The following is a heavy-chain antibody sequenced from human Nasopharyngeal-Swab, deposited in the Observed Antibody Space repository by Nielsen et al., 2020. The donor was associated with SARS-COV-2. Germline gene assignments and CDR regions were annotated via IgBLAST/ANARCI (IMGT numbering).Heavy chain of an antibody. CDR2: IKQDGSEK. D-gene: IGHD1-26*01. J-gene: IGHJ4*02. CDR3: AKDRLIQGAILFDY. CDR1: GFTFSSYW. V-gene: IGHV3-7*05. Sequence: GESLKISCAASGFTFSSYWMSWVRQAPGKGLEWVANIKQDGSEKYYVDSVKGRFTISRDNAKNSLYLQMNSLRAEDTAVYYCAKDRLIQGAILFDYWGQGTLVTVSS.